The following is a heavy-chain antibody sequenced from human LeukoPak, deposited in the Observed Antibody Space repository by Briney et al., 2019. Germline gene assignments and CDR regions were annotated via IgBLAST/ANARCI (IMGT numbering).Heavy chain of an antibody. V-gene: IGHV4-39*07. J-gene: IGHJ6*03. D-gene: IGHD3-3*01. CDR3: ARTAYDFWSGYYTDYYYMDV. CDR2: IYYSGST. CDR1: GGSISSSSYY. Sequence: PSETLSLTCAVSGGSISSSSYYWGWIRQPPGKGLEWIGSIYYSGSTYYNPSLKSRVTISVDTSKNQFSLKLSSVTAADTAVYYCARTAYDFWSGYYTDYYYMDVWGKGTTVTVSS.